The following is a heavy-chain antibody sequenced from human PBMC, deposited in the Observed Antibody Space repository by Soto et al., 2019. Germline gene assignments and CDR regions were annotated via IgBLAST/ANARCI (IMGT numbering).Heavy chain of an antibody. CDR2: MNPNSGNT. Sequence: ASVKVSFKASGYTFTSYDINWVRQATGQGLEWMGWMNPNSGNTGYAQKFQGKVTMNRNTSISTAYMELSSQRSEDTAVYYCARAPIALGYCGGGSCYATGFEYWGQGTLVTVSS. D-gene: IGHD2-15*01. V-gene: IGHV1-8*01. CDR3: ARAPIALGYCGGGSCYATGFEY. J-gene: IGHJ4*02. CDR1: GYTFTSYD.